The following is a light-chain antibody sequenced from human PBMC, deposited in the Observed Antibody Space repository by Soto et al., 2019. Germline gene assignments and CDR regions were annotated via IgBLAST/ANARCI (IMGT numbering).Light chain of an antibody. CDR1: QSVITY. Sequence: EIVLTQSPATLSLSPGERATLSCRASQSVITYLGWYQQKPVQSPRLLISDASTRASGIPAMFSRSGSGTDITLSIRSLESEDFAVYYGQQRSNLVSFGPGTRLEIK. CDR2: DAS. J-gene: IGKJ5*01. V-gene: IGKV3-11*01. CDR3: QQRSNLVS.